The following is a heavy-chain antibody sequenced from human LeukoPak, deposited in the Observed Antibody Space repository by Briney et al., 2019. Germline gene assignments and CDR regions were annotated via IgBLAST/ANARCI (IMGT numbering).Heavy chain of an antibody. J-gene: IGHJ6*02. D-gene: IGHD5-18*01. V-gene: IGHV4-59*08. Sequence: PSETLSLTCTVSGGSISSYYWSWIRQPPGKGLEWIGYIYYSGSTNYNPSLKSRVTISVGTSKNQFSLKLSSVTAADTAVYYCARIGYSYGTYYYYGMDVWGQGTTVTVSS. CDR3: ARIGYSYGTYYYYGMDV. CDR2: IYYSGST. CDR1: GGSISSYY.